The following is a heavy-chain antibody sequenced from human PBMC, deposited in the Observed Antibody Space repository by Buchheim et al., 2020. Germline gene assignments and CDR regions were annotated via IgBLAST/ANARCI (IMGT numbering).Heavy chain of an antibody. CDR1: GFTFSSYW. J-gene: IGHJ4*02. CDR3: ARLYRTVAGVIDY. CDR2: IKEDGSEK. V-gene: IGHV3-7*01. Sequence: EVQVVESGGGLVQTGGSLRVSCAGSGFTFSSYWMGWVRQAPGRGLEWVATIKEDGSEKYYVDSVKGRFTISRDNAKNSLYLQMNRLRAADTAVYYCARLYRTVAGVIDYWGQGTL. D-gene: IGHD3-16*01.